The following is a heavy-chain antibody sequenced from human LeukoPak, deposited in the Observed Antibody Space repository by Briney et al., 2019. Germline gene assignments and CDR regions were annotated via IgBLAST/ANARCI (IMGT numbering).Heavy chain of an antibody. V-gene: IGHV4-39*01. D-gene: IGHD2-21*01. Sequence: SETLSLTCTVSGGSISSSSGSWGWLRQPPGKGLEWTGSIYYSVSTYYTPSLKNLVTISLYTSPNQSFLTLSSLTAADTAGYFCARHSSSYSSFDYWGQGTLVTVSS. J-gene: IGHJ4*02. CDR1: GGSISSSSGS. CDR3: ARHSSSYSSFDY. CDR2: IYYSVST.